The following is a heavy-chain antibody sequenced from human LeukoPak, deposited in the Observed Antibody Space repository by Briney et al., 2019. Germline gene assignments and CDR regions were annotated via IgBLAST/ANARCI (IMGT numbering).Heavy chain of an antibody. CDR1: GFTFSSYA. D-gene: IGHD3-10*01. CDR3: ARVRTMVRGVIPDFDY. Sequence: PGGSLRLSCAASGFTFSSYAMHWVRQAPGKGLEWVAVISYDGSNKYYADSVKGRFTISRDNSKNTLYLQMNSLRAEDTAVYYCARVRTMVRGVIPDFDYWGQGTLVTVSS. J-gene: IGHJ4*02. CDR2: ISYDGSNK. V-gene: IGHV3-30-3*01.